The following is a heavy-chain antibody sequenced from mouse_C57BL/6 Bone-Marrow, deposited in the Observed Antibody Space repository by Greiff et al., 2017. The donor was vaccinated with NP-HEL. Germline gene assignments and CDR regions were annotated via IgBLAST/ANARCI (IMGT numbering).Heavy chain of an antibody. J-gene: IGHJ3*01. V-gene: IGHV1-50*01. CDR3: ASGTEGLAY. CDR2: IDPSDSYT. Sequence: QVQLQQPGAELVKPGASVKLSCKASGYTFTSYWMQWVKQRPGQGLEWLGEIDPSDSYTNYNQQFKGKATLTVDTSSSTAYMQLSSLTSEDSVYYCASGTEGLAYWGQGTLVTVSA. CDR1: GYTFTSYW. D-gene: IGHD1-1*02.